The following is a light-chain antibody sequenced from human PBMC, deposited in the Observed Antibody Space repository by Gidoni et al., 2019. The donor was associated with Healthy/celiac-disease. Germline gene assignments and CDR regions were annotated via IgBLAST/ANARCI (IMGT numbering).Light chain of an antibody. Sequence: DIQMTQSPSSLSASVGDRVTITCQASQDISNYLNWYQQKPGKAPKLLIYDASNLEKGVPSSCSGSGCGTEVTIITSSMQHQDIVTYYCRQYDNSPALTFGGGTKVDIK. V-gene: IGKV1-33*01. CDR1: QDISNY. J-gene: IGKJ4*01. CDR2: DAS. CDR3: RQYDNSPALT.